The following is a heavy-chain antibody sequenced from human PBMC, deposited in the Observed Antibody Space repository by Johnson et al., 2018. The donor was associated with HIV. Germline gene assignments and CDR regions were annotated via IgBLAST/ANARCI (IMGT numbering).Heavy chain of an antibody. J-gene: IGHJ3*02. CDR3: AREGNYYDSSSHVFDI. D-gene: IGHD3-22*01. CDR1: GFTVSSNY. V-gene: IGHV3-66*01. CDR2: IYSGGST. Sequence: VQLVESGGGLVKPGGSLRLSCAASGFTVSSNYMSWVRQAPGQGLEWVSVIYSGGSTYYADSVKGRFTISRDNSKNTLYLQMNSLRAEDTAVHYCAREGNYYDSSSHVFDIWGQGTMVTVSS.